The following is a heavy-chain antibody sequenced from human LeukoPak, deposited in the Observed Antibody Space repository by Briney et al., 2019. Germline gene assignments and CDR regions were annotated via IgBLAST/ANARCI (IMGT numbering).Heavy chain of an antibody. Sequence: RGSLRLSCAASGFTFSSYSMNWVRQAPGKGLEWVSYISSSSSTIYYADSVKDRFTISRDNAKNSLYLQMNSLRAEDTAVYYCARGTLGYFDYWGQGTLVTVSS. CDR3: ARGTLGYFDY. J-gene: IGHJ4*02. CDR1: GFTFSSYS. CDR2: ISSSSSTI. D-gene: IGHD7-27*01. V-gene: IGHV3-48*01.